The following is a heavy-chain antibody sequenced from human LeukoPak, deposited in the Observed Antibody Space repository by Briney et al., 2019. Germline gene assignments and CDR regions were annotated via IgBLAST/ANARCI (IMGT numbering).Heavy chain of an antibody. CDR3: ARGLGGSYYAVDAFDI. V-gene: IGHV3-74*01. CDR2: INSDGSST. J-gene: IGHJ3*02. CDR1: GFTFSSYW. Sequence: PGGSLRLSCAASGFTFSSYWMHWVRQAPGKGLVWVSRINSDGSSTSYADSVKGQFTISRDNAKNTLYLQMNSLRAEDTAVYYCARGLGGSYYAVDAFDIWGQGTMVTVSS. D-gene: IGHD1-26*01.